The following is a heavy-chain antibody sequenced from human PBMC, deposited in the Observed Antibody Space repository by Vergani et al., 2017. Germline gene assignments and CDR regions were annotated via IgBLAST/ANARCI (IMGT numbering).Heavy chain of an antibody. CDR1: GYTFTSYG. CDR2: ISAYNGNT. J-gene: IGHJ6*02. V-gene: IGHV1-18*01. CDR3: ARYYYVSSGYYYVFDYGMDV. D-gene: IGHD3-22*01. Sequence: QVQLVQSGAEVKKPGASVKVSCKASGYTFTSYGISWVRQAPGQGLEWMGWISAYNGNTNYAQKLQGRVTMTTDTSTCTAYMELRSLRSDDTAVYYCARYYYVSSGYYYVFDYGMDVWGQGTTVTVSS.